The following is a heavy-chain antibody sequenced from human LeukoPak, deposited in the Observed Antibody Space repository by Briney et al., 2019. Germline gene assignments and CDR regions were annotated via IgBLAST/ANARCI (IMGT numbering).Heavy chain of an antibody. D-gene: IGHD3-22*01. V-gene: IGHV3-33*01. Sequence: GGSLRLSCAASGFSFSTCGMHWVRQAPGKGLEWLAVIWYDGSNKYYGDSVKGRVTISRDNSKNTLYLQMNSLRAEGTAVYYCARGAHYYDSSGSYWFDPWGQGTLVTVSS. CDR3: ARGAHYYDSSGSYWFDP. CDR1: GFSFSTCG. CDR2: IWYDGSNK. J-gene: IGHJ5*02.